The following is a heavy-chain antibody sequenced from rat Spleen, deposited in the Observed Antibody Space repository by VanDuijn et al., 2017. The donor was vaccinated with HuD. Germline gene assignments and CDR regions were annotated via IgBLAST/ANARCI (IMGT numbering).Heavy chain of an antibody. CDR2: ISYSGAT. CDR3: VRYPYGSLRVDA. D-gene: IGHD1-7*01. J-gene: IGHJ4*01. Sequence: EVQLQESGPGLVKPSQSLSLTCSVSGYSITDTYWGWVRKFPGNKMEWMGFISYSGATSYNPSLKSRISITRDTSKNQFFLQLNSVTTEDTATYYCVRYPYGSLRVDAWGQGASVTVSS. CDR1: GYSITDTY. V-gene: IGHV3-1*01.